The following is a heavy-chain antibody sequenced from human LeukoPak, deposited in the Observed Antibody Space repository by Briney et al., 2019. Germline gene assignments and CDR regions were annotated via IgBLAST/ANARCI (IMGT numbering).Heavy chain of an antibody. CDR2: IIPIFGTA. CDR3: AREAHHGGFDY. J-gene: IGHJ4*02. Sequence: RASVKVSCKASGGTFSSYAISWVRQAPGQGLEWMGGIIPIFGTANYAQKFQGRVTITADESTSTAYMELSSLRSEDTAVYYCAREAHHGGFDYWGQGTLVTVSS. D-gene: IGHD1-14*01. CDR1: GGTFSSYA. V-gene: IGHV1-69*13.